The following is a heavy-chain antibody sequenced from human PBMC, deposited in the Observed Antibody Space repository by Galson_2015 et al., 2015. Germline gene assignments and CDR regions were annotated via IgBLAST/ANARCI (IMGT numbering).Heavy chain of an antibody. V-gene: IGHV4-30-2*01. D-gene: IGHD4-17*01. CDR2: IYHSGST. CDR1: GGSISSGGYS. J-gene: IGHJ6*02. CDR3: ARGYGDYDAYYGMDV. Sequence: TLSLTCAVSGGSISSGGYSWSWIRQPPGKGLEWIGYIYHSGSTYYNPSLKSRVTISVDRSKNQFSLKLSSVTAADTAVYYCARGYGDYDAYYGMDVWGQGTTVTVSS.